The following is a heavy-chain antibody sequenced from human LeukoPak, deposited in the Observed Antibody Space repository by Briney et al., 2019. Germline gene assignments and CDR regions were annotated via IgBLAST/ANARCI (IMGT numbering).Heavy chain of an antibody. D-gene: IGHD4-17*01. CDR3: AKDHGDYAFDI. Sequence: PGGSLRLSCEASGFTFSAYAMTWVRQAPGKGLEWVSALSGNGGSTYYADSVKGRFTISRDNSKNTLYLQMNSLRAEDTAVYYCAKDHGDYAFDIWGQGTMVTVSS. J-gene: IGHJ3*02. CDR2: LSGNGGST. CDR1: GFTFSAYA. V-gene: IGHV3-23*01.